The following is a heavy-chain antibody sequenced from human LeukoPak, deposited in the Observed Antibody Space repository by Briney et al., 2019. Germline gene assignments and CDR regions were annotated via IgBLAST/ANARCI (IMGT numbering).Heavy chain of an antibody. V-gene: IGHV4-39*01. CDR3: ARHAYRSGWLDF. Sequence: KPSETLSLSRTGSGGSISSSSYYWGWIRQPPGKGLEWIGTIYYSGGTYYNPSLDSRVTISVDTSKNQFSLRLSSVTAADTAVYCCARHAYRSGWLDFGRQGTLVTVSS. CDR2: IYYSGGT. D-gene: IGHD6-19*01. CDR1: GGSISSSSYY. J-gene: IGHJ4*02.